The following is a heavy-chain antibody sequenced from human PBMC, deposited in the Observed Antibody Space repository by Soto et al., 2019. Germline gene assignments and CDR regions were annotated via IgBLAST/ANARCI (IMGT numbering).Heavy chain of an antibody. V-gene: IGHV5-51*01. CDR3: ARNSAGYCSSTSCKSHYYYGMDV. CDR1: GYSFTSYW. Sequence: PGESLKISCKGSGYSFTSYWIGWVRQMPGKGLEWMGIIYPGDSDTRYSPSFQGQVTISADKSISTAYLQWSSLKASDTAMYYCARNSAGYCSSTSCKSHYYYGMDVWGQGTTVTVSS. CDR2: IYPGDSDT. D-gene: IGHD2-2*01. J-gene: IGHJ6*02.